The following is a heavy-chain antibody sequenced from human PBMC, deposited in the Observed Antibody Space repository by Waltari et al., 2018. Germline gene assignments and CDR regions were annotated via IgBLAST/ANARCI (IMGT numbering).Heavy chain of an antibody. CDR1: GFTFDDYA. Sequence: EVQLVESGGGLVQPGRSLRLSCAASGFTFDDYAMHWVRQAPGKGLEWVSGISWNSGSIGYADSVKGRFTISRDNAKNSLYLQMNSLRAEDTALYYCAKDGPRDTAMAYYYYYGMDVWGQGTTVTVSS. CDR3: AKDGPRDTAMAYYYYYGMDV. CDR2: ISWNSGSI. V-gene: IGHV3-9*01. J-gene: IGHJ6*02. D-gene: IGHD5-18*01.